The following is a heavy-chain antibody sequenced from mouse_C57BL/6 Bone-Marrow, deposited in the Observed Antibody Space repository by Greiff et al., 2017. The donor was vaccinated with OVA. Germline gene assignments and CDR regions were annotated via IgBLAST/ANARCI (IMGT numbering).Heavy chain of an antibody. CDR3: SVGDY. D-gene: IGHD3-1*01. Sequence: DVMLVESGGGLVQPKGSLKLSCAASGFSFNTYAMNWVRQAPGKGLEWVARISSKSNNYATYYDVSVKDSFTTSREDSKSMLYLQMNDLKTKDTAMYYASVGDYWGQGTSVTVSS. V-gene: IGHV10-1*01. CDR2: ISSKSNNYAT. CDR1: GFSFNTYA. J-gene: IGHJ4*01.